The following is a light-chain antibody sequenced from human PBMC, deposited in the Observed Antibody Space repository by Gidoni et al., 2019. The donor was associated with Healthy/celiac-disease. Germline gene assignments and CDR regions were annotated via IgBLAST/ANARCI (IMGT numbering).Light chain of an antibody. Sequence: EIVFTQSPATLSLSPGERATLPCRASQSVSSYLAWYQQKPGQAPRPLIYDASNRATGIPARFSGSGSGTDFTLTISSLEPEDFAVYYCQQRSNWAGLTFGGGTKVEIK. CDR3: QQRSNWAGLT. J-gene: IGKJ4*01. V-gene: IGKV3-11*01. CDR1: QSVSSY. CDR2: DAS.